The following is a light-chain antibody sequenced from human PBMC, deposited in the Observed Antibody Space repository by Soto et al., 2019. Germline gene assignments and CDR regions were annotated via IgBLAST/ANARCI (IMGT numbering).Light chain of an antibody. CDR2: DAS. CDR3: QQYNSYSET. Sequence: DIHMTQSPSTLSASVGDRVTITCRASQSISNCVAWYQQKPGKAPKLLIYDASSLESGVPSRFSGGGSGTEFTLTISSLQPDDFATYYCQQYNSYSETFGQGTKVDIK. J-gene: IGKJ1*01. CDR1: QSISNC. V-gene: IGKV1-5*01.